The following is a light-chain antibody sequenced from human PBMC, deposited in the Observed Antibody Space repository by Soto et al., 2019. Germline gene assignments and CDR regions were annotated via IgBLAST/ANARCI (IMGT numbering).Light chain of an antibody. V-gene: IGKV3-20*01. Sequence: EIVLTQSPGTLSLPPGERATLSCRASQSLTGGYLAWFQQKPGQTPRLLIYSASNRATGIPDRFSGSGSGTDFTLTISRLETEDFVVYYCQQNGSLPITFGQGTRLEIK. J-gene: IGKJ5*01. CDR1: QSLTGGY. CDR3: QQNGSLPIT. CDR2: SAS.